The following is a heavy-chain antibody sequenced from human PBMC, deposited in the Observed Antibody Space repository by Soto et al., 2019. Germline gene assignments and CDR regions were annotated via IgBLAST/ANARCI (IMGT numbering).Heavy chain of an antibody. CDR2: INAGNGNT. J-gene: IGHJ4*02. Sequence: ASVKVSCKASGYTFSSYAMHWVRQATGQRLEWMGWINAGNGNTGYSQRFQGRVTMTRNTSISTAYMELSSLRFEDTAVYYCARERTVAVHDYSGQGSLVIVSS. CDR1: GYTFSSYA. V-gene: IGHV1-3*01. D-gene: IGHD6-19*01. CDR3: ARERTVAVHDY.